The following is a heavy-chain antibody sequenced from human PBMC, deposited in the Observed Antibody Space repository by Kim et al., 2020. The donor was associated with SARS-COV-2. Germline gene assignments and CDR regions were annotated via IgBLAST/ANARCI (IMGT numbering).Heavy chain of an antibody. CDR3: AKVGAGNQYGSGSYDY. Sequence: GGSLRLSCAGSGFTFSDYNMNWIRQAPGKGLEWVSAISSTSTYIKYADSVKGRFIISRDNAENSVFLQMNSLRGEDTAVYFCAKVGAGNQYGSGSYDYWGQGILVTVSS. J-gene: IGHJ4*02. CDR1: GFTFSDYN. CDR2: ISSTSTYI. V-gene: IGHV3-21*04. D-gene: IGHD3-10*01.